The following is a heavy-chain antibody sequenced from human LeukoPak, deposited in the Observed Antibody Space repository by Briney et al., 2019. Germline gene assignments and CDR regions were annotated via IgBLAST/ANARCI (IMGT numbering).Heavy chain of an antibody. V-gene: IGHV4-31*03. CDR1: GGSISSGGYY. J-gene: IGHJ3*02. Sequence: PPQTLSLTCTVSGGSISSGGYYWSWIRQHPGKGLEWIGYIYYSGSTYYNPSLKSRVTISVDTSKNQFSLKLSSVTAADTAVYYCARSRFRDGHDAFDIWGQGTMVTVSS. CDR2: IYYSGST. CDR3: ARSRFRDGHDAFDI. D-gene: IGHD5-24*01.